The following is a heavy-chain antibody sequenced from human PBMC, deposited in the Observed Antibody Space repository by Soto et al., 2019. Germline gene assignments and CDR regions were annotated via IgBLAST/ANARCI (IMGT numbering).Heavy chain of an antibody. CDR1: GFTFSSYG. D-gene: IGHD6-13*01. CDR3: ARAHSSSWPYYFDY. V-gene: IGHV3-33*01. J-gene: IGHJ4*02. CDR2: IWYDGSNK. Sequence: QVQLVESGGGVVQPGRSLRLSCAASGFTFSSYGMHWVRQAPGKGLEWVAVIWYDGSNKYYADSVKGRFAISRDNSKNTLYRQMNSLRAEDTAVYYCARAHSSSWPYYFDYWGQGTLVTVSS.